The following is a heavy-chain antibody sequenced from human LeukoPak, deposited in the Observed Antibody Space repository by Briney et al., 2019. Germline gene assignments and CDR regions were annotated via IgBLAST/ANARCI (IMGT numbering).Heavy chain of an antibody. CDR3: AGGHYPFEY. J-gene: IGHJ4*02. Sequence: SETLSLTCSVPGXSINSGYWSWIRQPPGKGLELIGLLYPSGSTNYNPSLQSRVTISVDTSRTQFSLKLSSVTAADTAVYYCAGGHYPFEYWGQGSLVTVSS. CDR1: GXSINSGY. D-gene: IGHD1-26*01. V-gene: IGHV4-59*03. CDR2: LYPSGST.